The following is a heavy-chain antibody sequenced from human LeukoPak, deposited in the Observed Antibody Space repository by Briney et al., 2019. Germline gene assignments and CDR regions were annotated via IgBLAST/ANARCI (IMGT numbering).Heavy chain of an antibody. CDR2: MNWNGVSS. CDR3: ARDAHFGGVSDI. J-gene: IGHJ3*02. V-gene: IGHV3-20*04. Sequence: GVSLRLSCAAAGFTFGDYAMSWFRQAPGKGLEWVSGMNWNGVSSGYVDSVNGLFTISRDNAKNSLYLQMSSLRGEDTALYYCARDAHFGGVSDICGQGTMVTVSS. CDR1: GFTFGDYA. D-gene: IGHD3-3*01.